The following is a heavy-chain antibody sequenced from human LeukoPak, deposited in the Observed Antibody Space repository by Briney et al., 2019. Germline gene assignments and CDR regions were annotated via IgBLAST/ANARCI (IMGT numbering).Heavy chain of an antibody. CDR2: INHSGST. V-gene: IGHV4-34*01. CDR3: ASNYYGSGSYYTQTGFDP. Sequence: PSETLSLTCAVYGGSFSGYYWSWIRQPPGKGLEWIGEINHSGSTNYNPSLKSRVTISVDTSKNQFSLKLSSVTAADTAVYYCASNYYGSGSYYTQTGFDPWGQGTLVTVSS. D-gene: IGHD3-10*01. J-gene: IGHJ5*02. CDR1: GGSFSGYY.